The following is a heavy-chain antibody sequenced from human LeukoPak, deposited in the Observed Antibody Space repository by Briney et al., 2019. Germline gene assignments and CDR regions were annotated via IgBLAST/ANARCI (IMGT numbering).Heavy chain of an antibody. Sequence: GGSLRLSCAASGFTFSRYAMSWVRQAPGKGLEWVSVVSGSGGSTYYADSVKGRFTISRDNSKNTLYLQMNSLRAEDTAVYYCAKDYLDIVVVPAALDAFDIWGQGTMVTVSS. V-gene: IGHV3-23*01. D-gene: IGHD2-2*03. CDR1: GFTFSRYA. J-gene: IGHJ3*02. CDR2: VSGSGGST. CDR3: AKDYLDIVVVPAALDAFDI.